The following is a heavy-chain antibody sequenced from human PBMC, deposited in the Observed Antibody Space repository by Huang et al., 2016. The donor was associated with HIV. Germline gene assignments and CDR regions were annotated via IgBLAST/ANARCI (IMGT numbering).Heavy chain of an antibody. CDR2: IKNGGST. J-gene: IGHJ2*01. D-gene: IGHD3-9*01. V-gene: IGHV4-34*01. CDR3: VRGPRYVSADWYARLRNYWFFDL. CDR1: GGSFTNYY. Sequence: QQQLQQWGAGLLKPSETLSLTCAVYGGSFTNYYWGWIRQPPGKGLEGIGEIKNGGSTQYSPSLKSRVTISLDTSKNQVSLKLTSVSAADTAVYYCVRGPRYVSADWYARLRNYWFFDLWGRGSLVSVSS.